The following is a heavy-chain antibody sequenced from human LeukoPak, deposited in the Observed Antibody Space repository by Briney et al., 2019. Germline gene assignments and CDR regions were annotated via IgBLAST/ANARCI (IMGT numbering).Heavy chain of an antibody. Sequence: SETLSLTCAVYGGSFSGYYWSWIRQPPGKGLEWIGEINHSGSTNYNPSLKSRVTISVDTSKNQFSLKLSSVTAADTAVYYCARDYYGSGSYDISLGSFDPWGQGTLVTVSS. CDR3: ARDYYGSGSYDISLGSFDP. D-gene: IGHD3-10*01. CDR2: INHSGST. J-gene: IGHJ5*02. CDR1: GGSFSGYY. V-gene: IGHV4-34*01.